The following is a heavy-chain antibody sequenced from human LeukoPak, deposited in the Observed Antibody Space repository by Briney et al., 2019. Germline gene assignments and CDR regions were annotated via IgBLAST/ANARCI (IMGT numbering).Heavy chain of an antibody. J-gene: IGHJ4*02. CDR2: IYYSGST. Sequence: SETLSLTCTVSGGSISGYYWSWIRQPPGKGLEWIGYIYYSGSTSYNPFLKSRVTISVDTSKNQFSLKLSSVAAADTAVYYCARYGSSGNLDYWGQGTLVTVSS. V-gene: IGHV4-59*08. D-gene: IGHD3-10*01. CDR1: GGSISGYY. CDR3: ARYGSSGNLDY.